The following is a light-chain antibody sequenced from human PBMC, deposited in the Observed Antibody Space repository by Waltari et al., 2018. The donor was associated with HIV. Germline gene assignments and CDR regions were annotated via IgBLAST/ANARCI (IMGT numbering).Light chain of an antibody. V-gene: IGKV4-1*01. Sequence: DIVMTQSPDSLSVSLGGRASINCTASQSILNRSNNKNAIAWYQQKAGRPPSLIINWASLRESGVPDRFSGGESGPDFTLTISNLQAEDVATYYCLQYYLSPWTFGQGT. CDR2: WAS. J-gene: IGKJ1*01. CDR3: LQYYLSPWT. CDR1: QSILNRSNNKNA.